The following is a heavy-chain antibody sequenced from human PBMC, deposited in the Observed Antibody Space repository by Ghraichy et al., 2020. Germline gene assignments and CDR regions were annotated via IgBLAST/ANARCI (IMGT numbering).Heavy chain of an antibody. CDR3: AHMYAADVPAIDYYFHS. J-gene: IGHJ4*02. D-gene: IGHD2-8*01. CDR2: IYWDDDK. V-gene: IGHV2-5*02. CDR1: GFSLTTGGVG. Sequence: SGPTLVKPTQTLTLTCTFSGFSLTTGGVGVGWIRQPPGKALECLALIYWDDDKRYSPSLKNRLTIPKGTSNNQGVLTMTNMDPVDTATYFCAHMYAADVPAIDYYFHSSRQRTLGTVSS.